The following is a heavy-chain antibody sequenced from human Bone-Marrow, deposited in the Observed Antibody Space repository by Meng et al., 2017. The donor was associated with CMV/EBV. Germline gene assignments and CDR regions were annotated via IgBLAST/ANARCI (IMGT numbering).Heavy chain of an antibody. CDR2: LDSDGRDI. CDR1: VFPLLPYW. CDR3: ARGVAESLGWEIGY. V-gene: IGHV3-74*03. Sequence: VHFFLSRGGFVPPVLSLILSCAVSVFPLLPYWLHCVRPAPGTCLDWLSRLDSDGRDITYADSVRGRFTISRDDAKNTLYLQMNSLRVEDTAVYYCARGVAESLGWEIGYWGQGTLVTVSS. J-gene: IGHJ4*02. D-gene: IGHD1-26*01.